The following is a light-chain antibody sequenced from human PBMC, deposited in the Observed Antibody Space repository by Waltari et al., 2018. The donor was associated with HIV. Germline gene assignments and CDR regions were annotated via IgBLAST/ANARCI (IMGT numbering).Light chain of an antibody. CDR1: QSIGRY. Sequence: DIQMTQSPSSLSASVGDRVTITCRASQSIGRYLNWYQQKPGKAPKLLIYAASSLQSGVPPRFSGSGSATDFTLAISSLQPEDFATYYCQQSTSTPLTFGGGTKVEI. CDR3: QQSTSTPLT. CDR2: AAS. J-gene: IGKJ4*01. V-gene: IGKV1-39*01.